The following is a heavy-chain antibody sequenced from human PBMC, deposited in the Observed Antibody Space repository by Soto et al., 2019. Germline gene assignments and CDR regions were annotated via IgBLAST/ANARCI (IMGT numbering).Heavy chain of an antibody. CDR2: IRSKAYGGTT. Sequence: GGSLRLSCTASGFTFGDYAMSWVRQAPGKGLEWVGFIRSKAYGGTTEYAASVKGRFTISRDDSKSIAYLQMNSLKTEDTAVYYCPSRYSYADRGIDYWGQGXLVT. CDR1: GFTFGDYA. J-gene: IGHJ4*02. CDR3: PSRYSYADRGIDY. V-gene: IGHV3-49*04. D-gene: IGHD5-18*01.